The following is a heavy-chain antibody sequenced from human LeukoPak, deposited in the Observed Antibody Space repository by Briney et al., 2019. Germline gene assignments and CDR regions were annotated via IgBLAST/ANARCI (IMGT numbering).Heavy chain of an antibody. CDR2: ISYDGSNK. Sequence: GGSLRLSCAASGFTFSSYGMHWVRQAPGKGLEWVAVISYDGSNKYYADSVKGRFTISRDNAKNSLYLQMNSLRAEDTAVYYCARLFNYYDQPYYFDYWGQGTLVTVSS. CDR3: ARLFNYYDQPYYFDY. D-gene: IGHD3-22*01. V-gene: IGHV3-30*03. J-gene: IGHJ4*02. CDR1: GFTFSSYG.